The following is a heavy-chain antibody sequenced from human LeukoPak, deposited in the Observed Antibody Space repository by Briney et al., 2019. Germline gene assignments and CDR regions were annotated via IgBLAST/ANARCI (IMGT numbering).Heavy chain of an antibody. V-gene: IGHV3-7*01. CDR3: ARAGSFSSSYGISWDY. Sequence: GGSLRLSCAASGFTFSSYWMSWVRQAPGRGLEWVANIRQDGSEKYYVDSVKGRFTISRDNAKNSLFLQMNSLRAEDTAVYYCARAGSFSSSYGISWDYWGQGALVAVSS. D-gene: IGHD2-15*01. CDR2: IRQDGSEK. J-gene: IGHJ4*02. CDR1: GFTFSSYW.